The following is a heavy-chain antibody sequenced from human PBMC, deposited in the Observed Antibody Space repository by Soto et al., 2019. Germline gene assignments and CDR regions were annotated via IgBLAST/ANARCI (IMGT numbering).Heavy chain of an antibody. V-gene: IGHV3-23*01. CDR3: AKGTALTPHHDAFHI. CDR2: ISGSGGYT. Sequence: EVQLLESGGGSVQPGGSLRLSCAASGFAFSNFAMTWVRQAPGKGLEWVSTISGSGGYTYYRDSVKGRFTISRDDSKNTLYLQMNSLTSQDTAVYYCAKGTALTPHHDAFHIWGQGTMVTVSS. D-gene: IGHD4-17*01. CDR1: GFAFSNFA. J-gene: IGHJ3*02.